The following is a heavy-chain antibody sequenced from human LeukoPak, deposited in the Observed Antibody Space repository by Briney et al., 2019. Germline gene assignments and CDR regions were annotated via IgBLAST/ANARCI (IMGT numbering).Heavy chain of an antibody. CDR1: GYTFTDYY. CDR2: INPNSGGT. Sequence: ASVKVSCKASGYTFTDYYIHWVRQAPGQGPEWMGRINPNSGGTDSAQKFQGRVTMTRVTSITTVYMEMRRLTSDDTAVYYCARVAYGNNATPFDHWGQGTLVIVSS. V-gene: IGHV1-2*06. D-gene: IGHD4-11*01. CDR3: ARVAYGNNATPFDH. J-gene: IGHJ4*02.